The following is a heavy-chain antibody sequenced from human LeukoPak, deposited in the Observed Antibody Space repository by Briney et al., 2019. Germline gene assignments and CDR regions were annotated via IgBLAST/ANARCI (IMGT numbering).Heavy chain of an antibody. CDR1: SYSISSGYY. CDR3: ASPPLAGSGSYYNYYYYYMDV. V-gene: IGHV4-38-2*02. Sequence: SETLSLTCTVSSYSISSGYYWGWIRQPPGKGLEWIGSIYHSGITYYNPSLKSRVTISVDTSKNQFSLKLSSVTAADTAVYYCASPPLAGSGSYYNYYYYYMDVWGKGTTVTISS. D-gene: IGHD3-10*01. J-gene: IGHJ6*03. CDR2: IYHSGIT.